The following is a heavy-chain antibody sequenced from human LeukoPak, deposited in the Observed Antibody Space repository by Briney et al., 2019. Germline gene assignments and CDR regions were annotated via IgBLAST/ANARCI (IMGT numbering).Heavy chain of an antibody. V-gene: IGHV5-51*01. D-gene: IGHD3-22*01. Sequence: GESLKISCKCSGYTFNYWIGWVRQMPGKGLEWMGIIYPGDSHTRYSPSFQGQVTISADKSINTAYLQWSSLKASDTAMYYCTRRDYYDKYYFYYWGQGTLVTVSS. J-gene: IGHJ4*02. CDR2: IYPGDSHT. CDR1: GYTFNYW. CDR3: TRRDYYDKYYFYY.